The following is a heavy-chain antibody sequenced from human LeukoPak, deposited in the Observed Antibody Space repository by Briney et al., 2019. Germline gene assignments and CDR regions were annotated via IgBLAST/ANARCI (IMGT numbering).Heavy chain of an antibody. J-gene: IGHJ3*02. CDR3: ARPRLEYCSGGSCFDAFDI. D-gene: IGHD2-15*01. Sequence: PGGSLRLSCAASGFTFSSYAMNWVRQAPGKGLEWVSAISGSGSTTYYADSVKGRFTISRDNSKNTLFPQMNSLTAEDTAIYSCARPRLEYCSGGSCFDAFDIWGQGTMVTVSS. V-gene: IGHV3-23*01. CDR2: ISGSGSTT. CDR1: GFTFSSYA.